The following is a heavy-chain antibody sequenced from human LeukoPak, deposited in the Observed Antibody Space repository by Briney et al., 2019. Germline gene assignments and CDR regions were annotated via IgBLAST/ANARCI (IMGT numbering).Heavy chain of an antibody. CDR3: AILDSSGWYCFDY. D-gene: IGHD6-19*01. CDR1: GFTVRTNY. V-gene: IGHV3-23*01. CDR2: ISGSGGST. J-gene: IGHJ4*02. Sequence: GGSLRLSCAASGFTVRTNYMNWVRQAPGKGLEWVSAISGSGGSTYYADSVKGRFTISRDNSKNTLYLQMNSLRAEDTAVYHCAILDSSGWYCFDYWGQGTLVTVSS.